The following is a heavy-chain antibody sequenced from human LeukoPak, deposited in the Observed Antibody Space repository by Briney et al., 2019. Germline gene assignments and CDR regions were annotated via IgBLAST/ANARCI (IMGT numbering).Heavy chain of an antibody. CDR3: AKDSGIAAAGTDY. D-gene: IGHD6-13*01. CDR2: IWYDGTSK. J-gene: IGHJ4*02. CDR1: GFTFSNNG. Sequence: GRSLRLSCAASGFTFSNNGMHWVRQAPGKGLEWVADIWYDGTSKYYADSVKGRFTISRDNSRKTLYLQMNGLRAEDTALYYCAKDSGIAAAGTDYWGQGTLVTVSS. V-gene: IGHV3-33*06.